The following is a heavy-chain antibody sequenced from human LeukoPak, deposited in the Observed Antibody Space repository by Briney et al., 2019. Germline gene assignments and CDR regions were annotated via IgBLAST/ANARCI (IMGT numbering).Heavy chain of an antibody. CDR2: ISGSRGTT. D-gene: IGHD6-13*01. V-gene: IGHV3-23*01. CDR3: AKVNIAAAGTLY. J-gene: IGHJ4*02. Sequence: GGSLRLSCAASGFTFSSYAMNWVRQAPGKGLEWVSGISGSRGTTYYADSVKGRFTISRDNSKNTLYLQMNSLRAEDTAVYYCAKVNIAAAGTLYWGQGTLVTVSS. CDR1: GFTFSSYA.